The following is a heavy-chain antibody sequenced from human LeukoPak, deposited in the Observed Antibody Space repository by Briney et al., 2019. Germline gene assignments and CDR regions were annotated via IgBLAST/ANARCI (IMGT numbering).Heavy chain of an antibody. CDR3: ARGTGNGRDHYFDS. J-gene: IGHJ4*02. D-gene: IGHD1-1*01. V-gene: IGHV4-39*07. CDR2: IYHSGST. CDR1: GGSIRRADYY. Sequence: PSETLSLTCTVSGGSIRRADYYWGWIRQSPGKGLEWIGSIYHSGSTYYNPTLLSRVTKSVDTSKNQFSLNLSSVTAADTAVYFCARGTGNGRDHYFDSWGQGTQVTVSS.